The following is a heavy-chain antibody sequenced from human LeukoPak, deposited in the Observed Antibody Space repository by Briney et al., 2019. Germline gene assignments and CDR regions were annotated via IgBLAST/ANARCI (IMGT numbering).Heavy chain of an antibody. CDR1: GYTFTGYY. CDR3: ATVYDSSGYPFDY. D-gene: IGHD3-22*01. CDR2: INPNSGGT. Sequence: ASVKVSCKASGYTFTGYYMHWVRQAPGQGLEWMGWINPNSGGTNYEQKFQGRVTMTRDTSISTAYMELSRLRSDDTAVYYCATVYDSSGYPFDYWGQGTLVTVSS. J-gene: IGHJ4*02. V-gene: IGHV1-2*02.